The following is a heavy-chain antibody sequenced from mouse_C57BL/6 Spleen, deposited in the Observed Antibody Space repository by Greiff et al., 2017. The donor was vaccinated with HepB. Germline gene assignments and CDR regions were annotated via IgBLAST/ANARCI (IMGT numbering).Heavy chain of an antibody. CDR2: ISDGGSYT. CDR3: ARDGSSRSWYFDV. D-gene: IGHD1-1*01. J-gene: IGHJ1*03. CDR1: GFTFSSYA. V-gene: IGHV5-4*01. Sequence: EVHLVESGGGLVKPGGSLKLSCAASGFTFSSYAMSWVRQTPEKRLEWVATISDGGSYTYYPDNVKGRFTISRDNAKNNLYLQMSHLKSEDTAMYYCARDGSSRSWYFDVWGTGTTVTVSS.